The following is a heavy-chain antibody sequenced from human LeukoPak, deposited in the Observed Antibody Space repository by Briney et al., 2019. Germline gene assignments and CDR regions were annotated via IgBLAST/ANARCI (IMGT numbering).Heavy chain of an antibody. CDR2: ISSNGGST. D-gene: IGHD4-17*01. CDR3: VKEYGDYEFDY. CDR1: GYTFSSYA. J-gene: IGHJ4*02. V-gene: IGHV3-64D*06. Sequence: GGSLRLSCSASGYTFSSYAMHWVRQAPGKGLEYVSAISSNGGSTYYADSVKGRFTISRDNSKNTLYLQMSSLRAEDTAVYYCVKEYGDYEFDYWGQGTLVTVSS.